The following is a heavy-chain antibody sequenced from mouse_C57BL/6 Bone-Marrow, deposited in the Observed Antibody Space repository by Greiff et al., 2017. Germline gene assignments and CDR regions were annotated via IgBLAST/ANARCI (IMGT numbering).Heavy chain of an antibody. Sequence: QVQLKQSGAELVRPGTSVKVSCKASGYAFTNYLIEWVKQRPGQGLEWIGVINPGSGGTNYHEKFKGKATLTADKSSSTAYMQLSSLTSRVAAVYYGAKPSHGDYWGKGTSVTVSS. CDR3: AKPSHGDY. V-gene: IGHV1-54*01. CDR1: GYAFTNYL. CDR2: INPGSGGT. J-gene: IGHJ4*01.